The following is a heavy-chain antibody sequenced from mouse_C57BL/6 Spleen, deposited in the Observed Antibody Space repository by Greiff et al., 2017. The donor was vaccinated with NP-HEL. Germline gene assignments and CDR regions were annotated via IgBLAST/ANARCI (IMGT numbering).Heavy chain of an antibody. CDR1: GYTFTTYP. CDR2: FHPYNDDT. D-gene: IGHD2-2*01. V-gene: IGHV1-47*01. Sequence: VQLQESGAELVKPGASVKMSCKASGYTFTTYPIEWMKQNHGKSLEWIGNFHPYNDDTKYNEKFKGKATLTVEKSSSTVYLELSRLTSDDSAVYYCARGGDGYEAWFAYWGQGTLVTVSA. CDR3: ARGGDGYEAWFAY. J-gene: IGHJ3*01.